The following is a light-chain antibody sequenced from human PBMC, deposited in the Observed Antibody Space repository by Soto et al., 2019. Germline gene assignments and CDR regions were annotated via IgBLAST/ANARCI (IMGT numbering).Light chain of an antibody. Sequence: EIVLTQSPGTLSLSPGERATLSCRASQSVSSSYLSWYQQKLGQAPRLLIYGASSRATGIPDRFNGSGSGTEFALTISRLGPEDFAVYSCQQYSSSPPQYTFGQGTKLEIK. J-gene: IGKJ2*01. V-gene: IGKV3-20*01. CDR2: GAS. CDR3: QQYSSSPPQYT. CDR1: QSVSSSY.